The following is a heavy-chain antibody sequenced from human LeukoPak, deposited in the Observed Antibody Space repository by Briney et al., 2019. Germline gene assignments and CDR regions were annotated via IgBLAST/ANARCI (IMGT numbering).Heavy chain of an antibody. D-gene: IGHD3-22*01. CDR3: ARDLRSITMTPTNWFDP. CDR2: INPSGGST. CDR1: GYTFTSYY. V-gene: IGHV1-46*01. J-gene: IGHJ5*02. Sequence: GASVKVSCKASGYTFTSYYMHWVRQAPGQGLEWMGIINPSGGSTSYAQKFQGRVTMTRDMSTSTVYMELSSLRSEDTAVYYCARDLRSITMTPTNWFDPWGQGTLVTVSS.